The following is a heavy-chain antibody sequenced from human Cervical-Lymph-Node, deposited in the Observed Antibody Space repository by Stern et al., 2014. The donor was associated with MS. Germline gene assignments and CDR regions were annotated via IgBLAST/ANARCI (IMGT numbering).Heavy chain of an antibody. J-gene: IGHJ4*02. V-gene: IGHV5-51*01. D-gene: IGHD2-21*01. CDR1: GYSFTSYW. CDR2: NYPGTSET. Sequence: EVQLVQSGAEVKKPGESLKISCKGYGYSFTSYWIGWVRQMPGKGLACMGTNYPGTSETRSSPSFQGQVTISADKSISTAYLQWSSLKASDTAIYYCARHCGFRPGCIDYWGQGTLVTVSS. CDR3: ARHCGFRPGCIDY.